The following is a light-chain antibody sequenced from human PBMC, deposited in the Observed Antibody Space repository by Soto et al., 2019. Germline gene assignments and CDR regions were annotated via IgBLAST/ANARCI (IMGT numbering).Light chain of an antibody. V-gene: IGKV1-33*01. CDR3: QQYDNVFT. CDR2: GAS. CDR1: QGISTY. Sequence: DIQMTQSPSSLSASVGDRVTITCRASQGISTYLNWYQQKPGKAPKLLIYGASNLETGVPSRFSGSGSGTDFTFTISSLQPEDIAIYFCQQYDNVFTFGQGTRLEIK. J-gene: IGKJ5*01.